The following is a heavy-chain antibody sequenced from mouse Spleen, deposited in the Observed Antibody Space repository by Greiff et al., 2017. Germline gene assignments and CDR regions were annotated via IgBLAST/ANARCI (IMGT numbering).Heavy chain of an antibody. D-gene: IGHD3-2*01. CDR1: GYTFTDYY. Sequence: VQLQQSGPELVKPGASVKISCKASGYTFTDYYMNWVKQSHGKSLEWIGDINPNNGGTSYNQKFKGKATLTVDKSSSTAYMELRSLTSEDSAVYYCARWGQLGPWFAYWGQGTLVTVSA. CDR3: ARWGQLGPWFAY. J-gene: IGHJ3*01. CDR2: INPNNGGT. V-gene: IGHV1-26*01.